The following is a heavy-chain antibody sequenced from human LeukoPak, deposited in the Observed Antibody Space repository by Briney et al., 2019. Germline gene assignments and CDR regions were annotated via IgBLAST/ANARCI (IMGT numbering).Heavy chain of an antibody. V-gene: IGHV4-34*01. J-gene: IGHJ2*01. CDR1: GGSFSGYY. CDR2: INHSGST. CDR3: ARGVLVWFGRHRNWYFDL. Sequence: SETLSLTCTVYGGSFSGYYWSWIRQPPGKGLVWIGEINHSGSTNYNPSLKSRVTISVDTSKNQFSLKLNSVTAADTAVYYCARGVLVWFGRHRNWYFDLWGRGTLVTVSS. D-gene: IGHD3-10*01.